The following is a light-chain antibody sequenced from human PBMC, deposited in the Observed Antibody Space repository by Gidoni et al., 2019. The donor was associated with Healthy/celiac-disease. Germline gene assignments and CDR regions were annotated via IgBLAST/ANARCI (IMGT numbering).Light chain of an antibody. V-gene: IGKV4-1*01. CDR2: WAS. Sequence: DIVMTQSPDSLAVSLGERATLNCKSSQSVLYSSNNKNYLAWYQQKPGQPPKLLIYWASTRESGVPDRFSGSGSGTDFTLTISSLQAEDVAVYYCQKYYSAPQTFGQGTKVEIK. CDR3: QKYYSAPQT. J-gene: IGKJ1*01. CDR1: QSVLYSSNNKNY.